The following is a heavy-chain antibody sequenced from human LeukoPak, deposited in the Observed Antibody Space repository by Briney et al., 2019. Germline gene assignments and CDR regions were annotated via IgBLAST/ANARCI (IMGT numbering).Heavy chain of an antibody. J-gene: IGHJ4*02. CDR1: GLTFSSFW. V-gene: IGHV3-74*01. CDR3: AGHHQAYSRTY. Sequence: GGSLRLSCAASGLTFSSFWMHWVRQAPEKGLVWVSRMSADGTYTTYADSVKGRFTISRDNAKDTLYLQMNSLRAEDSAVYYCAGHHQAYSRTYWGQGTLVTVSS. CDR2: MSADGTYT. D-gene: IGHD6-13*01.